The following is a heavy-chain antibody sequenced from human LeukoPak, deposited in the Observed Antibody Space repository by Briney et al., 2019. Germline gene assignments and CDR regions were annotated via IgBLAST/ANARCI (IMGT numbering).Heavy chain of an antibody. CDR3: ATNYYGSGGVFDY. CDR2: IITIFGTA. J-gene: IGHJ4*02. CDR1: GGTFSSYA. D-gene: IGHD3-10*01. Sequence: SVKVSCNASGGTFSSYAISWVRQAPGQGLEWMGRIITIFGTANYAQKFQGRVTITTDESTSTAYMELSSLRSEDTAVYYCATNYYGSGGVFDYWGQGTLVTVSS. V-gene: IGHV1-69*05.